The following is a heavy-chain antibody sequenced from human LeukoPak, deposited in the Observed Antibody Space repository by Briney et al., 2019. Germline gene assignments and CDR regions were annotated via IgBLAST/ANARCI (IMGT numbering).Heavy chain of an antibody. Sequence: PSETLSLTCTVSGGSISGYYWSWIRQPPGKGLEWIGEINHSGSTNYSPSLKSRVTISVDTSKNQFSLKLSSVTAADTAVYYCARGNGYSYGLNFDYWGQGTLVTVSS. D-gene: IGHD5-18*01. CDR1: GGSISGYY. J-gene: IGHJ4*02. V-gene: IGHV4-34*01. CDR3: ARGNGYSYGLNFDY. CDR2: INHSGST.